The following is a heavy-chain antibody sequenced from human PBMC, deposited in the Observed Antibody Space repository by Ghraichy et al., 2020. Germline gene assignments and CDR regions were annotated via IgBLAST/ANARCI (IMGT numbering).Heavy chain of an antibody. Sequence: SETLSLTCTVSGGSISSSSYYWGWIRQPPGKGLEWIGSIYYSGSTYYNPSLKSRVTISVDTSKNQFSLKLSSVTAADTAVYYCARRFTMIVTDDAFDIWGQGTMVTVSS. J-gene: IGHJ3*02. D-gene: IGHD3-22*01. V-gene: IGHV4-39*01. CDR3: ARRFTMIVTDDAFDI. CDR1: GGSISSSSYY. CDR2: IYYSGST.